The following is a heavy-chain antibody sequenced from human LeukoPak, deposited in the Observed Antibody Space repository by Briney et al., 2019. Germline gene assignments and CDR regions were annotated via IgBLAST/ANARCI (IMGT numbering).Heavy chain of an antibody. CDR1: GFTFSSYW. CDR2: FDPEDGET. Sequence: GGSLRLSCAASGFTFSSYWMSWVRQAPGKGLEWMGGFDPEDGETIYAQKFQGRVTMTEDTSTDTAYMELSSLRSEDTAVYYCATVSFVFDYWGQGTLVTVSS. J-gene: IGHJ4*02. V-gene: IGHV1-24*01. CDR3: ATVSFVFDY. D-gene: IGHD1-26*01.